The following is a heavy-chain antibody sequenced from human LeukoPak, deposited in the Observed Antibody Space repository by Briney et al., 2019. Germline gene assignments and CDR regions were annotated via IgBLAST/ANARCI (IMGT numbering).Heavy chain of an antibody. CDR2: ITTDSSFT. CDR1: GLTFSVYH. V-gene: IGHV3-11*05. CDR3: ARDLAADKRAMDV. D-gene: IGHD6-13*01. J-gene: IGHJ6*02. Sequence: GGSLRLSCAASGLTFSVYHMIWIRQAPGKGLEWVSYITTDSSFTKIADSVKGRFAISRDNAKNSLYLQMNSLRAEDTAVYYCARDLAADKRAMDVWGQGTTVTVSS.